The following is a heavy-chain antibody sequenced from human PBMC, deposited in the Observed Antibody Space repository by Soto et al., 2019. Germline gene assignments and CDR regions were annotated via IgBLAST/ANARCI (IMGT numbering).Heavy chain of an antibody. J-gene: IGHJ4*02. D-gene: IGHD1-26*01. CDR3: AKRPRALLTFDY. V-gene: IGHV3-23*04. CDR1: GFIFSNYV. Sequence: EVQLVDSGGGLVQPGGSLRLSCAASGFIFSNYVMSWVRQAPGKGLEWVSSISDSGGTSYYADSVKGRFTISRDNSKNTVYLQMNSLRAEDTGIYCCAKRPRALLTFDYWGQGTLVTVSS. CDR2: ISDSGGTS.